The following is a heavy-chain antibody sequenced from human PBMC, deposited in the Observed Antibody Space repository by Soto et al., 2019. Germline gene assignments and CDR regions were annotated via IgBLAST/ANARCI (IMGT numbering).Heavy chain of an antibody. J-gene: IGHJ4*02. D-gene: IGHD3-9*01. CDR1: GGSISSSSYY. Sequence: SETLSLTCTVSGGSISSSSYYWGWIRQPPGKGLEWIGSIYYSGSTYYNPSLKSRVTISVDTSKNQFSLKLSSVTAADTAVYYCARHSDILTGAAFDYWGQGTLVTVSS. V-gene: IGHV4-39*01. CDR2: IYYSGST. CDR3: ARHSDILTGAAFDY.